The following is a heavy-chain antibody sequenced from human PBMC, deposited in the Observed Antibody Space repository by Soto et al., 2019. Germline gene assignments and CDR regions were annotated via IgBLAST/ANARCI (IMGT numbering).Heavy chain of an antibody. CDR2: IYYSGST. CDR3: ARYRTYSSSWPRYYFDY. J-gene: IGHJ4*02. D-gene: IGHD6-13*01. V-gene: IGHV4-31*03. CDR1: CGPISSGGYY. Sequence: SETLSLTCTVSCGPISSGGYYWSWIRQHPGKGLEWIGYIYYSGSTYYNPSLKSRVTISVDTSKNQFSLKLNSVTAADTAVYYCARYRTYSSSWPRYYFDYWGQGTLVTVSS.